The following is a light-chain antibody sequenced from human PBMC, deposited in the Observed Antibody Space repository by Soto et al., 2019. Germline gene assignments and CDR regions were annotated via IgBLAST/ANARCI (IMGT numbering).Light chain of an antibody. CDR3: CSYAGSFVV. J-gene: IGLJ2*01. Sequence: QSALTQPRSVSGSPGQSVTISCTGTSSDVGGYNYVSSYQQHPGKAPKLMIYDVSKRPSGVPDRFSSPKSGNTASLTISGLQAEDEADYYCCSYAGSFVVFGGGTKLTVL. V-gene: IGLV2-11*01. CDR1: SSDVGGYNY. CDR2: DVS.